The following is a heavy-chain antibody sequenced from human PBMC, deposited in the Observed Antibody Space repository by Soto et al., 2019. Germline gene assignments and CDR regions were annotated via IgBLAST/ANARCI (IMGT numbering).Heavy chain of an antibody. CDR1: GGSISSYY. CDR2: IYYSGST. D-gene: IGHD3-22*01. CDR3: ARLKYYYDSSGYSRAVDY. J-gene: IGHJ4*02. V-gene: IGHV4-59*01. Sequence: ASETLSLTCTVSGGSISSYYWSWIRQPPGKGLEWIGYIYYSGSTNYNPSLKSRVTISVDTSKNQFSLKLSSVTAADTAVYYWARLKYYYDSSGYSRAVDYWGQGTLVTVSS.